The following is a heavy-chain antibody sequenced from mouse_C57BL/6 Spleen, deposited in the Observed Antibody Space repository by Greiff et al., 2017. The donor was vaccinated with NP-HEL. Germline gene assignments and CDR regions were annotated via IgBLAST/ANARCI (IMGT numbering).Heavy chain of an antibody. J-gene: IGHJ1*03. V-gene: IGHV10-1*01. CDR3: VRHDGSSYGYFDV. Sequence: DVMLVESGGGLVQPKGSLKLSCAASGFSFNTYAMNWVRQAPGKGLEWVARIRSKSNNYATYYADSVKDRFTISRDDSESMLYLQMNNLKTEDTAMYYCVRHDGSSYGYFDVWGTGTTVTVSS. CDR2: IRSKSNNYAT. D-gene: IGHD1-1*01. CDR1: GFSFNTYA.